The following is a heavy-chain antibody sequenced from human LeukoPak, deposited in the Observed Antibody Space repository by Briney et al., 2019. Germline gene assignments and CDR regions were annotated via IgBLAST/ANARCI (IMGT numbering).Heavy chain of an antibody. D-gene: IGHD2-15*01. V-gene: IGHV3-7*03. CDR2: IKQDGSEK. CDR3: AKDINVVVVAATLFDY. Sequence: PGGSLRLSCAASGFTFSSYWMSWVRQAPGKGLEWVANIKQDGSEKYYVDSAKGRFTISRDNAKNSLYLQMNSLRAEDTALYYCAKDINVVVVAATLFDYWGQGTLVTVSS. J-gene: IGHJ4*02. CDR1: GFTFSSYW.